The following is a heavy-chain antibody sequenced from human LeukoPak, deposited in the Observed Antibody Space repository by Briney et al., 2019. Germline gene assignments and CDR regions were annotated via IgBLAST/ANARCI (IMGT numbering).Heavy chain of an antibody. CDR3: ARELNYWIQLDYYYYMDV. CDR2: ISYDGSNK. J-gene: IGHJ6*03. Sequence: GGSLRLSCAASGFTFSSYAMHWVRQAPGKGLEWVAVISYDGSNKYYADSVKGRFTISRDNSKNTLYLQMNSLRAEDTAVYYCARELNYWIQLDYYYYMDVWGKGTTVTVSS. D-gene: IGHD5-18*01. CDR1: GFTFSSYA. V-gene: IGHV3-30*04.